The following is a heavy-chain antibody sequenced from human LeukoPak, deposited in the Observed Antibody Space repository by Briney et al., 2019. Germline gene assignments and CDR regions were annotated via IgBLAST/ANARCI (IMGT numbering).Heavy chain of an antibody. CDR2: IYSSGTT. CDR3: ARRSCTSTTCWFDP. CDR1: GXSISGYY. D-gene: IGHD2-2*01. Sequence: SETLSLACTVSGXSISGYYWSWIRQPPGKGLEWIGYIYSSGTTNYNPSLKSRVTISVDTSKNQFSLRLTSVTAADTAVYYCARRSCTSTTCWFDPWGQGTLVTVSS. V-gene: IGHV4-59*01. J-gene: IGHJ5*02.